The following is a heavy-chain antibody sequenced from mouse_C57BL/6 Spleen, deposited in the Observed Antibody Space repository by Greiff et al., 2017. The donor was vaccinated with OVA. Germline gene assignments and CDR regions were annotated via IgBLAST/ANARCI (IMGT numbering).Heavy chain of an antibody. V-gene: IGHV1-26*01. Sequence: EVQLQQSGPELVKPGASVKISCKASGYTFTDYYMNWVKQSHGKSLEWIGDINPNNGGTSYNQKVKGKATLTVDKSSSTAYMELRSLTSEDSAVYYCARDAPFGTGAMDYWGQGTSVTVSS. D-gene: IGHD3-1*01. CDR1: GYTFTDYY. CDR3: ARDAPFGTGAMDY. CDR2: INPNNGGT. J-gene: IGHJ4*01.